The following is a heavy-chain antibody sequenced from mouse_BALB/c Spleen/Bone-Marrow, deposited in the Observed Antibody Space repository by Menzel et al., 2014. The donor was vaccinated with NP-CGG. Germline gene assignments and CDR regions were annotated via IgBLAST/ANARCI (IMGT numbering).Heavy chain of an antibody. D-gene: IGHD1-2*01. J-gene: IGHJ1*01. CDR1: GFAFSSYD. CDR3: ARQGYGYVDFDV. CDR2: ISSGGGST. V-gene: IGHV5-12-1*01. Sequence: EVMLEESGGGLRKPGVSLKLSCAASGFAFSSYDMSWVRQTPEKRLEWVAYISSGGGSTYYPDTVKGRFTISRDNAKNTLYLQMSSLESEDTAMYYCARQGYGYVDFDVWGATTTVTVSS.